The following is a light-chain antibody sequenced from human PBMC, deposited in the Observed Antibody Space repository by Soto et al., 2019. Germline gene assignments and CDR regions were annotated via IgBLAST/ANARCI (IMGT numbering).Light chain of an antibody. CDR1: SSDVGSYNL. V-gene: IGLV2-23*02. Sequence: VLTQPASVSGSPGQSITISCTGTSSDVGSYNLVSWYQQHPGTAPKLMISEVTKRPSGVSNRFSGSKSGNTASLTISGLQAEDEADYYCCSYARSHYVFGTGTKVTVL. CDR3: CSYARSHYV. CDR2: EVT. J-gene: IGLJ1*01.